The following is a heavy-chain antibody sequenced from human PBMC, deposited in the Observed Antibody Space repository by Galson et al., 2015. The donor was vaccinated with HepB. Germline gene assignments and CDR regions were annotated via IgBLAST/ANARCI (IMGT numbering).Heavy chain of an antibody. J-gene: IGHJ4*02. D-gene: IGHD3-10*01. CDR1: GGSISSYY. CDR2: IYTSGST. CDR3: ARRLWFGEDYYFDY. V-gene: IGHV4-4*07. Sequence: ETLSLTCTVSGGSISSYYWSWIRQPAGKGLEWIGRIYTSGSTNYNPSLKSRVTMSVDTSKNQFSLKLSSVTAADTAMYYCARRLWFGEDYYFDYWGQGTLVTVSS.